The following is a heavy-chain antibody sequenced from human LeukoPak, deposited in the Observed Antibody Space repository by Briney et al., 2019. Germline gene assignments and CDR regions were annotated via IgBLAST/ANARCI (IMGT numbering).Heavy chain of an antibody. J-gene: IGHJ4*02. Sequence: SVKVSCKASGGTFSSYAISWVRQAPGQGLEWMGGIIPIFGTANYAQKFQGRVTITADESTSTAYMELSSLRSEDTAVYYCARSGYSYGPRRDYFDYWGQGTLVTVSS. CDR1: GGTFSSYA. CDR2: IIPIFGTA. V-gene: IGHV1-69*13. D-gene: IGHD5-18*01. CDR3: ARSGYSYGPRRDYFDY.